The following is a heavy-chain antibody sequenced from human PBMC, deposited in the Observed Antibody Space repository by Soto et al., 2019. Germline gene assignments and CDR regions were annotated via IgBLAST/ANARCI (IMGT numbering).Heavy chain of an antibody. D-gene: IGHD3-16*02. CDR3: ARDRGAYDYVWGSYRSYYFDY. CDR1: GGSISSGGYY. V-gene: IGHV4-31*03. J-gene: IGHJ4*02. CDR2: IYYSGST. Sequence: QVQLQESGPGLVKPSQTLSLTYTVSGGSISSGGYYWSWIRQHPGKGLEWIGYIYYSGSTYYNPSLKSRVTIAVDTSKNQFSLKLSSVTAADTAVYYCARDRGAYDYVWGSYRSYYFDYWGQGTLVTVSS.